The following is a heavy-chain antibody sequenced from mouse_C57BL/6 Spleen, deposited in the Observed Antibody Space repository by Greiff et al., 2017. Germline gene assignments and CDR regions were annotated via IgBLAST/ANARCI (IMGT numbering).Heavy chain of an antibody. V-gene: IGHV14-2*01. D-gene: IGHD1-1*01. CDR1: GFNIKDYY. J-gene: IGHJ2*01. CDR2: IDPEDGET. Sequence: EVQLQQSGAELVKPGASVKLSCTASGFNIKDYYMHWVKQRTEQGLEWIGRIDPEDGETKYAPKFQGKATITADTSSNTAYLQLSSLTSEDTAVYYCAREDGSREYYFDYWGQGTTLTVSS. CDR3: AREDGSREYYFDY.